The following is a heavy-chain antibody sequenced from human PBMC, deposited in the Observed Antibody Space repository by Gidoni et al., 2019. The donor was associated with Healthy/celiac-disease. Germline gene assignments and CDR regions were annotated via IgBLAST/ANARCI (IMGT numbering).Heavy chain of an antibody. CDR2: IKHSGST. D-gene: IGHD3-3*01. J-gene: IGHJ6*02. CDR1: GGSFSGYY. Sequence: QVQLQQWGAGRLKPSETLSLTCAVYGGSFSGYYWCRIRQPPGKGLWWIVEIKHSGSTNYNPSLKSRVTISVDTSKNQFSLKLSSVTAADTAVYYCARGRNVLRFLEWLSPDEYYGMDVWCQGTTVTVSS. V-gene: IGHV4-34*01. CDR3: ARGRNVLRFLEWLSPDEYYGMDV.